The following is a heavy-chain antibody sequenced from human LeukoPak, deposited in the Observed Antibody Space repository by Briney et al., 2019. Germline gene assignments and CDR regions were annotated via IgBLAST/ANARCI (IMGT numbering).Heavy chain of an antibody. CDR1: GFTFRSHT. D-gene: IGHD3-9*01. CDR2: ISSSSGAI. Sequence: SGGSLRLSCAASGFTFRSHTMNWVRQAPGKGLEWVPSISSSSGAIYYADSVKGRLTISRDNAKNSLFLQMNSLRAEDTAVYYCATCDILTGYYQLDYWGQGTLVTVSS. CDR3: ATCDILTGYYQLDY. V-gene: IGHV3-48*04. J-gene: IGHJ4*02.